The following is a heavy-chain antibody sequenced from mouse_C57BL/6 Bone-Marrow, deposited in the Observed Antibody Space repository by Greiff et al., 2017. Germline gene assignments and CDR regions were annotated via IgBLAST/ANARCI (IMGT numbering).Heavy chain of an antibody. Sequence: QVQLKQPGAELVKPGASVKLSCKASGYTFTSYWMHWVKQRPGQGLEWIGMIHPNSGSTNYNEKFKSKATLTVDKSSSTAYMQLSSLTSEDSAVYYCARRLAVVCDYWGQGTTLTVSS. J-gene: IGHJ2*01. CDR1: GYTFTSYW. CDR2: IHPNSGST. CDR3: ARRLAVVCDY. D-gene: IGHD1-1*01. V-gene: IGHV1-64*01.